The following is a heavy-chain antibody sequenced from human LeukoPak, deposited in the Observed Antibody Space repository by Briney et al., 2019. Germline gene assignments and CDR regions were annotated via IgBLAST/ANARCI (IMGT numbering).Heavy chain of an antibody. V-gene: IGHV3-33*06. CDR1: GFTFSSYG. Sequence: GGSLRLSCAASGFTFSSYGMHWVRQAPGKGLEWVAVIWYDGSNKYYADSVKGRFTISRDNSKNTLYLQMNSLRAEDTAVYYCAKRIAAGHDAFDIWGQGTMVTVSS. D-gene: IGHD6-25*01. CDR3: AKRIAAGHDAFDI. J-gene: IGHJ3*02. CDR2: IWYDGSNK.